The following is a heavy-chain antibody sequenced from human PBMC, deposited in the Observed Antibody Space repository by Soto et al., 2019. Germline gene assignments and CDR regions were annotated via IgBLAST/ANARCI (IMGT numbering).Heavy chain of an antibody. CDR3: ARRITIFGVVGGVTGHMDV. Sequence: SETLSLTCTVSGGSISSYYWSWIRQPPGKGLEWIGYIYYSGSTNYNPSLKSRVTISVDTSKNQFSLKLSSVTAADTAVYYCARRITIFGVVGGVTGHMDVWGKGTTVTVSS. V-gene: IGHV4-59*08. J-gene: IGHJ6*03. D-gene: IGHD3-3*01. CDR2: IYYSGST. CDR1: GGSISSYY.